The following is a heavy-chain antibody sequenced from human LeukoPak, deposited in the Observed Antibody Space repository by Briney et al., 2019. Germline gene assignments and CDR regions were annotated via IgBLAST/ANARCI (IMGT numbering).Heavy chain of an antibody. Sequence: PGGSLRLSCAASGFTFSSYGMHWVRQAPGKGLEWVAFIRYDGSNKYYADSVKGRFTISRDNSKNTLYLQMNSLRAEDTAVYYCAKDRRGIVGGRITIFGVVIGDAFDIWGQGTMVTVSS. D-gene: IGHD3-3*01. CDR1: GFTFSSYG. CDR2: IRYDGSNK. CDR3: AKDRRGIVGGRITIFGVVIGDAFDI. V-gene: IGHV3-30*02. J-gene: IGHJ3*02.